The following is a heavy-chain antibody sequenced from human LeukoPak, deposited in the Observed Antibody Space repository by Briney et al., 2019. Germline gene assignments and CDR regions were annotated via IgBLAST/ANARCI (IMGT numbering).Heavy chain of an antibody. V-gene: IGHV1-69*06. Sequence: SVKVSCKASGYTFTSYYMHWVRQAPGQGLEWMGGSIPIFGTANYAQKFQARVTITADKSTGTAYMELSSLRSEDTAVYYCARAYGSGSYYHIAIYYYYGMDVWGKGGTVTVSS. D-gene: IGHD3-10*01. J-gene: IGHJ6*01. CDR2: SIPIFGTA. CDR3: ARAYGSGSYYHIAIYYYYGMDV. CDR1: GYTFTSYY.